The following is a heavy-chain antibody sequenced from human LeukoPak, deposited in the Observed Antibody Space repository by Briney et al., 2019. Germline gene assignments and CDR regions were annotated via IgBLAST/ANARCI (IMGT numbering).Heavy chain of an antibody. CDR1: GFTVSSNY. V-gene: IGHV3-53*01. J-gene: IGHJ4*02. CDR3: ARVFASSGYYYFDY. Sequence: GGSLRLSCAASGFTVSSNYMSWVRQAPGEGLEWVSVIYSGGSTYYADSVKGRFTISRDNSKNTLYLQMNSLRAEDTAVYYCARVFASSGYYYFDYWGQGTLVTVSS. CDR2: IYSGGST. D-gene: IGHD3-22*01.